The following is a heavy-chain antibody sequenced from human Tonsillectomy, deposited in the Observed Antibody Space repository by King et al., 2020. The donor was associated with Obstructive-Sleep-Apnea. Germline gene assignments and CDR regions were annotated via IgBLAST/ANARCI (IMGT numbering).Heavy chain of an antibody. CDR3: ATVAVATATFYFDY. CDR2: INPNSGGT. Sequence: QLVQSGAEVKKPGASVKVSCKASGYTFTGYYMHWVRQAPGHGLEWMGWINPNSGGTNYAQMFQGRVTMTRDTSISTAYMELSRLRSDDTAVYYCATVAVATATFYFDYWGHGTLVTVSS. CDR1: GYTFTGYY. V-gene: IGHV1-2*02. D-gene: IGHD4-17*01. J-gene: IGHJ4*01.